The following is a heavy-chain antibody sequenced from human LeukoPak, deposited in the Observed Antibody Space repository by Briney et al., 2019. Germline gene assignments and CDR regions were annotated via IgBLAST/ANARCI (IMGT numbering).Heavy chain of an antibody. Sequence: SETLSLTCTVSGGSISTYSWSWIRQPPGKGLEWIGFIYYSGNTNYNPSLKSRVTISVDTSKNHFSLKLTSVTAADTAVYYCARGTGGAAAADFDPWGQGTLVTVSS. CDR3: ARGTGGAAAADFDP. D-gene: IGHD6-13*01. V-gene: IGHV4-59*12. CDR1: GGSISTYS. J-gene: IGHJ5*02. CDR2: IYYSGNT.